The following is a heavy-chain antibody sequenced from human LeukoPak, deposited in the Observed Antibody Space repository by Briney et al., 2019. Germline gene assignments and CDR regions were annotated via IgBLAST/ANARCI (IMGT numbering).Heavy chain of an antibody. Sequence: ASVKVSCKVSGYTLTELSMHWVRQAPGKGLEWMGGFDPEDGETIYAQKFQGRVTMTEDTSTDTAYMELSSLRSEATAVYYCAIRTFLGYCSSTSCQNWFDPWGQGTLVTVSS. J-gene: IGHJ5*02. CDR3: AIRTFLGYCSSTSCQNWFDP. V-gene: IGHV1-24*01. CDR2: FDPEDGET. D-gene: IGHD2-2*01. CDR1: GYTLTELS.